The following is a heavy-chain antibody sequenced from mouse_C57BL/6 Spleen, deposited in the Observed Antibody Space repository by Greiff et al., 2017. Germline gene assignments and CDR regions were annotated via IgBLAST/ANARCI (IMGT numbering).Heavy chain of an antibody. CDR2: IDPSDSYT. CDR3: ARSPFYYGSSYGYFDV. V-gene: IGHV1-69*01. D-gene: IGHD1-1*01. J-gene: IGHJ1*03. CDR1: GYTFTSYW. Sequence: QVQLQQPGAELVMPGASVKLSCKASGYTFTSYWMHWVKQRPGQGLEWIGEIDPSDSYTNYNQKFKGKYTLTVDKSSSTAYMQLSSLTSEDSAVYYCARSPFYYGSSYGYFDVWGTGTTVTVSS.